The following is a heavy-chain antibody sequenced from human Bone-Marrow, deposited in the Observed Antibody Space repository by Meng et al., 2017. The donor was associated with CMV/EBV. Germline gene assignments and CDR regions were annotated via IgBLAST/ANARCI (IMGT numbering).Heavy chain of an antibody. CDR1: GGSVSSGSYY. Sequence: SETLSLTCTVSGGSVSSGSYYWGWIRQPPGKGLEWIGYIYYSGSTNYNPSLKSRVTISVDTSKNQFSLKLSSVTAADTAVYYCARAYCSSTSCSDYWGQGTLVTVSS. CDR3: ARAYCSSTSCSDY. CDR2: IYYSGST. V-gene: IGHV4-61*01. D-gene: IGHD2-2*01. J-gene: IGHJ4*02.